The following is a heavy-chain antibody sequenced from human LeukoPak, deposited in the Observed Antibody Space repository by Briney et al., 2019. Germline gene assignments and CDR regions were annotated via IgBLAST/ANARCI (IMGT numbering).Heavy chain of an antibody. CDR1: GFTFSSYS. J-gene: IGHJ5*02. CDR2: ISSSSSYI. D-gene: IGHD5-24*01. V-gene: IGHV3-21*01. CDR3: ARDAALEA. Sequence: AGGSLRLSCAASGFTFSSYSMNWVRPAPGKGLEWVSSISSSSSYIYYADSVKGRFTISRDNAKNSLYLQMDSLRAEDTAVYYCARDAALEAWGQGTLVTVSS.